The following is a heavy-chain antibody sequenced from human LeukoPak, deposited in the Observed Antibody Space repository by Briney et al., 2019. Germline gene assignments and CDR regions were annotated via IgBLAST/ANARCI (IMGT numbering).Heavy chain of an antibody. CDR3: VRQSLRMTAGLFYY. J-gene: IGHJ4*02. Sequence: GGSLRLSCAASGFTFDDYAMHWVRQAPGKGLEWVSGISWNSGSIGYADSVKGRFTISRDNAKNSLYLQMNSLRAEDMALYYCVRQSLRMTAGLFYYWGQGPLVTVS. CDR1: GFTFDDYA. V-gene: IGHV3-9*03. D-gene: IGHD2-21*02. CDR2: ISWNSGSI.